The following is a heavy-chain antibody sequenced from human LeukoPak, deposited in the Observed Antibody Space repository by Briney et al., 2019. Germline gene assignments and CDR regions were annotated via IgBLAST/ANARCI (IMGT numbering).Heavy chain of an antibody. D-gene: IGHD2-15*01. CDR1: GGSISSYY. V-gene: IGHV4-4*07. CDR3: ARVLSGIFQGSSDAFDI. CDR2: IYTSGST. J-gene: IGHJ3*02. Sequence: SETLSLTCTVSGGSISSYYWSWIRQPAGKGLEWIGHIYTSGSTNYNPSLKSRVTISIDTSKNQFSLKLSSVTAADTAVYYCARVLSGIFQGSSDAFDIWGQGTMVTVSS.